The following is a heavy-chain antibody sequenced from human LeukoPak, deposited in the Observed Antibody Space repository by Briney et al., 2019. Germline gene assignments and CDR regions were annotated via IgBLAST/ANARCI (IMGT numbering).Heavy chain of an antibody. D-gene: IGHD4-17*01. J-gene: IGHJ3*02. CDR1: GFTFSDYY. Sequence: GGPLRLSCAASGFTFSDYYMSWTRQAPGKGLEWVSYISSSGSTIYYADSVKGRFTISRDSAKNSLYLQMNSLRAEDTAVYYCARDQVDGDYEYDAFDIWGQGTMVTVSS. V-gene: IGHV3-11*01. CDR2: ISSSGSTI. CDR3: ARDQVDGDYEYDAFDI.